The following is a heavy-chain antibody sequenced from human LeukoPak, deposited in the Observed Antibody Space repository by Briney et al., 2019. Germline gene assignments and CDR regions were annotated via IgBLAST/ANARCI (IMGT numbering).Heavy chain of an antibody. CDR2: IIPIFGTA. J-gene: IGHJ6*03. D-gene: IGHD2-2*01. CDR3: ARAVDGPAATTLSWGYYYYYMDV. CDR1: GGPFTTYA. V-gene: IGHV1-69*05. Sequence: SVKVSCKASGGPFTTYAISWVRQAPGQGLEWMGGIIPIFGTANYAQKFQGRVTITTDESTSTAYMELSSLRSEDTAVYYCARAVDGPAATTLSWGYYYYYMDVWGKGTTVTVSS.